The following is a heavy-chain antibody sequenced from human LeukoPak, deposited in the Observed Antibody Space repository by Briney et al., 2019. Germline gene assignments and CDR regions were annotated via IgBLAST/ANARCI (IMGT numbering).Heavy chain of an antibody. Sequence: GGSLRLSCAASGFTFSSYAMSWVRQAPGKGLEWVSATSGSGGSTDYADSVKGRFTISRDNSKHTLYLQMNSLSAEDTAVYYCAKAFCSSNSCYRGPFDYWGQGTLVTVSS. D-gene: IGHD2-2*01. CDR2: TSGSGGST. J-gene: IGHJ4*02. CDR1: GFTFSSYA. V-gene: IGHV3-23*01. CDR3: AKAFCSSNSCYRGPFDY.